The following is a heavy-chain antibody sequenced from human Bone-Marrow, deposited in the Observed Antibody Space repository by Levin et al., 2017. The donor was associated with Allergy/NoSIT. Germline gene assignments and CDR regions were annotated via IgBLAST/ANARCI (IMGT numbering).Heavy chain of an antibody. Sequence: GESLKISCAASGFTFNNYAMSWVRQAPGKGLEWVSGISDSGGSTYYADSVKGRFSISRDNSKNTLYLHMNSLRVEDTAVFYCAKVGSGQLGAMKYFDYWGPGTLVTVFS. CDR2: ISDSGGST. V-gene: IGHV3-23*01. CDR1: GFTFNNYA. D-gene: IGHD6-6*01. CDR3: AKVGSGQLGAMKYFDY. J-gene: IGHJ4*02.